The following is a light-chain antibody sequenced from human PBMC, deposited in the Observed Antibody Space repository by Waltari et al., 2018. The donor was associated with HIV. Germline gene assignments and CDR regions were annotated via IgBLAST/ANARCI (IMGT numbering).Light chain of an antibody. Sequence: DIVMTQSPDSLAVSLGERATINCTSSQSVLYRSHNKNYLAWYQQKPGQPPELLIYWASTRESGVPDRFSGSGSATDFTLTISSLQAEDVAVYYCKQYYSTPLTFGGGTQVEIK. CDR3: KQYYSTPLT. CDR2: WAS. CDR1: QSVLYRSHNKNY. J-gene: IGKJ4*01. V-gene: IGKV4-1*01.